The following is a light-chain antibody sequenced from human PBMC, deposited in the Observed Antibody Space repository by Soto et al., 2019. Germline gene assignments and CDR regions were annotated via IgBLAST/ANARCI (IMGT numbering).Light chain of an antibody. V-gene: IGLV1-40*01. CDR2: ANN. CDR1: SSTIGAGSD. Sequence: QSALTQPPSVSGTPGQTVTISCTGSSSTIGAGSDVHWYQQFPGTAPKLLVFANNNRPAGVPDRFSGSKSGTSASLAITGLQAEDEATYYCQSYHTSLTGVFGTGTKVTVL. J-gene: IGLJ1*01. CDR3: QSYHTSLTGV.